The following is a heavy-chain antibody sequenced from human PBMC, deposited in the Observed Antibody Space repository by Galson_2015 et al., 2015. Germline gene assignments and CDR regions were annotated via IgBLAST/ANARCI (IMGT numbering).Heavy chain of an antibody. V-gene: IGHV3-48*02. CDR1: GFTFSTYN. D-gene: IGHD3-10*01. J-gene: IGHJ4*02. Sequence: SLRLSCAASGFTFSTYNMNWVRQAPGKGLEWVSYISSSSSTIYYAASVKGRFTISRDNAKNPLFLQMNSLRDEDTAVYYCARGGSYSPDYWGQGTLVTVSS. CDR3: ARGGSYSPDY. CDR2: ISSSSSTI.